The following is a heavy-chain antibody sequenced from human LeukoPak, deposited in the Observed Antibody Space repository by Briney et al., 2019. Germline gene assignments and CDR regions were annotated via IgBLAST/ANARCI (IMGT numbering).Heavy chain of an antibody. J-gene: IGHJ6*03. D-gene: IGHD3-22*01. CDR2: IKQDGSEK. Sequence: QPGGSLRLSCAASGFTFSSYWMSWVRQAPGKGLEWVANIKQDGSEKYYVDSVKGRFTISRDNAKNSLYLQMNSLRAEDTAVYYCARGITMIGPGVYYYYYMDVWGKGTTVTISS. CDR1: GFTFSSYW. CDR3: ARGITMIGPGVYYYYYMDV. V-gene: IGHV3-7*01.